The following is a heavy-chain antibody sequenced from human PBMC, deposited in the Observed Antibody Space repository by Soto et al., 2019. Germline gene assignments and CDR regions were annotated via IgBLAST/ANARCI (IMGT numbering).Heavy chain of an antibody. J-gene: IGHJ5*02. CDR1: GFNFSVSG. Sequence: PGGSLRLSCAASGFNFSVSGVHWVRQASGKGLEWVGRIRSKSNNYATVYAESVKGRFTISRDDSKNTAYLQMNSLKTEDTAVYYCTRTGLTSSNWFPWFDPWGQGTLVTVSS. CDR2: IRSKSNNYAT. D-gene: IGHD6-13*01. CDR3: TRTGLTSSNWFPWFDP. V-gene: IGHV3-73*01.